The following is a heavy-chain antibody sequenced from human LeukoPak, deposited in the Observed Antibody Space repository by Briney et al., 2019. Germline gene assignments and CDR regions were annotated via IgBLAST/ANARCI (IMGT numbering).Heavy chain of an antibody. V-gene: IGHV1-18*01. CDR2: ISAYNGNT. J-gene: IGHJ5*02. Sequence: PWASVKVSCKASGHTFTSYGISWVRQAPGQGLEWMGWISAYNGNTNYAQKLQGRVTMTTDTSTSTAYMELRSLRSDDTAVYYCARVVEVDFWSGPTPFDPWGQGTLVTVSS. CDR3: ARVVEVDFWSGPTPFDP. CDR1: GHTFTSYG. D-gene: IGHD3-3*01.